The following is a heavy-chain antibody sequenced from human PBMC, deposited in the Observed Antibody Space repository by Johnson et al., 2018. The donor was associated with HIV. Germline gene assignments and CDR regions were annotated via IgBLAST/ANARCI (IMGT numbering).Heavy chain of an antibody. CDR1: GFTVSSNY. D-gene: IGHD3-3*02. V-gene: IGHV3-66*01. J-gene: IGHJ3*02. CDR3: TGDPVISKAQGPNDAFDI. Sequence: VQLVESGGGLVQPGGSLRLSCAASGFTVSSNYMSWVRQAPGKGLESVSVVYSGGTTHYADSVKGRSTISRDNSKNTLYLQMNTLKTEDTAVYYCTGDPVISKAQGPNDAFDIWGQGTMVTVSS. CDR2: VYSGGTT.